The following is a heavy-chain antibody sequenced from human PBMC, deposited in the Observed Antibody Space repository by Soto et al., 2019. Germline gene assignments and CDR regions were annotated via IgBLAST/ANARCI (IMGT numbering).Heavy chain of an antibody. V-gene: IGHV3-53*01. CDR2: IYSGGST. CDR3: AREGGGVYCSGGSCYGRYFDF. D-gene: IGHD2-15*01. J-gene: IGHJ4*02. CDR1: GFTISNNY. Sequence: GGSLRLSCAASGFTISNNYMSWVRQAPGKGLEWVSIIYSGGSTYYADSVQGRFTISRDNSKNTLFLQMSSLRAEDTAVYYCAREGGGVYCSGGSCYGRYFDFWGQGTRVTVSS.